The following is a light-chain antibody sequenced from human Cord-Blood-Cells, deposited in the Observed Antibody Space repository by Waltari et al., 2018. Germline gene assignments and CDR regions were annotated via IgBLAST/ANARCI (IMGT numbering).Light chain of an antibody. CDR1: SSDVGGYNY. Sequence: QYALTQPASVSGSPGQSITISCTGTSSDVGGYNYVSWYHQHPAKAPKLMIYDVSNRPSGVSNRVSGSKSGNTASLTISGLQAEDEADYYCSSYTSSSFWVFGGGTKLTVL. J-gene: IGLJ3*02. CDR2: DVS. V-gene: IGLV2-14*01. CDR3: SSYTSSSFWV.